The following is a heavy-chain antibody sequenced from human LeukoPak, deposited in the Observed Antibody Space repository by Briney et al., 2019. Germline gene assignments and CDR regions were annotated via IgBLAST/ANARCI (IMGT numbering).Heavy chain of an antibody. J-gene: IGHJ5*02. CDR2: IYYSGST. D-gene: IGHD1-26*01. Sequence: PSETLSLTCTVSGGSISSHYWRWIRQPPGKGLEWIGYIYYSGSTNYNPSLKSRVTISIDTSKNQFSLKLSSVTAADTAVYYCARDRGSFDPWGQGTLVTVSS. CDR1: GGSISSHY. CDR3: ARDRGSFDP. V-gene: IGHV4-59*11.